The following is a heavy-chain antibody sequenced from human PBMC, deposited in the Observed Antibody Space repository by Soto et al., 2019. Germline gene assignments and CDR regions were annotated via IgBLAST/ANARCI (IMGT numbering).Heavy chain of an antibody. CDR2: INPDGTTT. V-gene: IGHV3-74*01. CDR1: GFTFSSYW. D-gene: IGHD3-16*01. J-gene: IGHJ4*02. Sequence: GVSLRLSCAASGFTFSSYWMHWVRQAPGKGLVWVSRINPDGTTTTYADSVKGRFTISRDNAKNTLYLQMNSLRGDDTAVYYCARVPTGRYGVWNYWGQGTLVTVSS. CDR3: ARVPTGRYGVWNY.